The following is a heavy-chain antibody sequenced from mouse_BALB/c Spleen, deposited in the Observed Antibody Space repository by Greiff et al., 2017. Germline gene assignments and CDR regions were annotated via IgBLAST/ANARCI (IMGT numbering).Heavy chain of an antibody. CDR1: GFTFSDYY. V-gene: IGHV5-4*02. CDR3: ARDPTMIKGAMDY. D-gene: IGHD2-4*01. Sequence: EVQGVESGGGLVKPGGSLKLSCAASGFTFSDYYMYWVRQTPEKRLEWVATISDGGSYTYYPDSVKGRFTISRDNAKNNLYLQMSSLKSEDTAMYYCARDPTMIKGAMDYWGQGTSVTVSS. J-gene: IGHJ4*01. CDR2: ISDGGSYT.